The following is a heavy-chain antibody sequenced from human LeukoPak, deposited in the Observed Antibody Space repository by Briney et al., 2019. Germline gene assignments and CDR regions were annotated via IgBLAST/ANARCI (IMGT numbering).Heavy chain of an antibody. Sequence: GGSLRLSCAASGFTFSSYWMSWVRHAPGKGLEWVANIKQDGREKYYVDSVKGLFTISRDNAKNSLYLQMNSLRAEDTAVYYCARDQSIVATIRGAFDYWGQGTLVTVSS. V-gene: IGHV3-7*04. CDR2: IKQDGREK. CDR1: GFTFSSYW. J-gene: IGHJ4*02. CDR3: ARDQSIVATIRGAFDY. D-gene: IGHD5-12*01.